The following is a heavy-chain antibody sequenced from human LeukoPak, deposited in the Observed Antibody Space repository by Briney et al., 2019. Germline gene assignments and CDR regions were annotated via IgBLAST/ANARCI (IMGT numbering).Heavy chain of an antibody. CDR3: AKSRSSGSYCIDY. V-gene: IGHV3-23*01. CDR1: GFTFSSYA. CDR2: ITGSGGSI. Sequence: PGGSLRLSCAASGFTFSSYAMSWVRQAPGKGLEWVSGITGSGGSIYYADPVKGRFTISRDNSKNTLSLQMNSLRAEDTAVYYCAKSRSSGSYCIDYWGQGTLVTVSS. D-gene: IGHD3-10*01. J-gene: IGHJ4*02.